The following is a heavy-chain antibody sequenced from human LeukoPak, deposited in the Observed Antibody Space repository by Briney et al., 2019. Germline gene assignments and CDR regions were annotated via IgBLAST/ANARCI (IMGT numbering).Heavy chain of an antibody. D-gene: IGHD5-18*01. CDR3: AKTVDTAMDPPFDY. V-gene: IGHV3-23*01. CDR2: ISGSGGST. CDR1: GFTVSNKY. J-gene: IGHJ4*02. Sequence: GGSLRLSCAASGFTVSNKYMTWVRQAPGKGLEWVSAISGSGGSTYYADSVKGRFTISRDNSKNTLYLQMNSLRAEDTAVYYCAKTVDTAMDPPFDYWGQGTLVTVSS.